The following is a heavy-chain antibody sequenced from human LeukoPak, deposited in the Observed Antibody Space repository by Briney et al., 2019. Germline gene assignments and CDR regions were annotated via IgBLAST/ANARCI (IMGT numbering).Heavy chain of an antibody. J-gene: IGHJ5*02. V-gene: IGHV4-59*01. D-gene: IGHD6-13*01. CDR2: IYYSGST. Sequence: SEALSLTCTVSGGSISSYYWSWIRQPPGKGLEWIGYIYYSGSTNYNPSLKSRVTISVDTSKNQFSLKLSSVTAADTAVYYCARDRNLAAAGDGFDPWGQGTLVTVSS. CDR3: ARDRNLAAAGDGFDP. CDR1: GGSISSYY.